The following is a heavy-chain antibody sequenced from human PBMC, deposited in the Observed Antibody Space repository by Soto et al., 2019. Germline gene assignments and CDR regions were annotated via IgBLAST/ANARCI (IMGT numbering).Heavy chain of an antibody. CDR3: ARGLPLTMDY. CDR1: GYTFTSYA. Sequence: QVQLVQSGAEVKKPGASVKVSCKASGYTFTSYAMHWVRQAPGQRLEWMGWINAGNGNTKYSQRFQGRVTITRDTSASTAYMALSSLRSEDTAVFYCARGLPLTMDYWGQGTLVTVSS. J-gene: IGHJ4*02. D-gene: IGHD2-15*01. V-gene: IGHV1-3*01. CDR2: INAGNGNT.